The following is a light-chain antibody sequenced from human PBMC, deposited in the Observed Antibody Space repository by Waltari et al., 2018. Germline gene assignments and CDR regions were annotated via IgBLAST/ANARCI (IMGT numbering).Light chain of an antibody. J-gene: IGLJ1*01. CDR2: KDS. V-gene: IGLV3-25*03. Sequence: SYELTQPPSVSVSPGQTAMITCSGDALPKQYAYWYQLKPGQDPVLVIYKDSERPSGIPERFAGSSSGTTVTLTISGVQAEDEADYYCQSADSSGTYYVFGTGTKVTVL. CDR3: QSADSSGTYYV. CDR1: ALPKQY.